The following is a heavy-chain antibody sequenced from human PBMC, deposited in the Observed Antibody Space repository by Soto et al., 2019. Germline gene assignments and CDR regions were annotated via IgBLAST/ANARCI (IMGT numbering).Heavy chain of an antibody. CDR1: RGCINSSY. CDR2: IYYSGST. J-gene: IGHJ4*02. Sequence: SVTLSLTCTVYRGCINSSYWSWLRQPPRKGLEWIGNIYYSGSTNYNRSRKSRVTMSVDMSKIQVSLKLSSVTAAETAVYYCMSVGVSHRVHTISDYWGPRALVSV. CDR3: MSVGVSHRVHTISDY. V-gene: IGHV4-59*01.